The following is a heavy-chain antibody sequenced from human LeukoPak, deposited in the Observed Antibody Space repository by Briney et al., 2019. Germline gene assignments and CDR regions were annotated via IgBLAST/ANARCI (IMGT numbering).Heavy chain of an antibody. J-gene: IGHJ4*02. D-gene: IGHD3-22*01. Sequence: ASVKVSCKASGYTFTSYGISWVRQAPGQGLEWMGWISAYSGNTNYAQKLQGRVTMTTDTSTSTAYMELRSLRSDDTAVYYCARLNYYDSSGYPSLPDYWGQGTLVTVSS. CDR1: GYTFTSYG. V-gene: IGHV1-18*01. CDR2: ISAYSGNT. CDR3: ARLNYYDSSGYPSLPDY.